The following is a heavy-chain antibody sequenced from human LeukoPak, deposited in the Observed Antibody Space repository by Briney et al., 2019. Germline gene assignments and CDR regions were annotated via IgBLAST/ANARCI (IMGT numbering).Heavy chain of an antibody. D-gene: IGHD6-6*01. V-gene: IGHV4-61*02. J-gene: IGHJ4*02. Sequence: SETLSLTCTVSGGSISSGSYYWTWIRQPAGKGLEWIGRIYTSGSTNYNPSLKSRVTISADTSKNQFSLNLTSVTAADTAVYYCVRDRPGAYFDFWGQGTLVTVSS. CDR3: VRDRPGAYFDF. CDR2: IYTSGST. CDR1: GGSISSGSYY.